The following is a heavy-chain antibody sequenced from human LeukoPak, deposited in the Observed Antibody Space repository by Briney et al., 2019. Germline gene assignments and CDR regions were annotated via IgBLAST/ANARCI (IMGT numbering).Heavy chain of an antibody. CDR1: GGSICSYY. J-gene: IGHJ4*02. Sequence: SETLSLTCTVSGGSICSYYWSWIRQPPGKGLEWIGYIYYSGSTNYNPSLKSRVTISVDTSKNQFSLKLSSVTAADTAVYYCARALRGFDYWGQGTLVTVSS. CDR2: IYYSGST. V-gene: IGHV4-59*01. CDR3: ARALRGFDY.